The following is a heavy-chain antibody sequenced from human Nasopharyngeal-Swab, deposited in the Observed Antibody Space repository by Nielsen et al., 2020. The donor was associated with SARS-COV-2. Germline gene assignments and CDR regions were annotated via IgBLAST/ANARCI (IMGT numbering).Heavy chain of an antibody. V-gene: IGHV4-34*01. CDR3: ASIAARSGFGMDV. CDR1: GGSFSGYH. CDR2: INHSGST. D-gene: IGHD6-6*01. Sequence: SETLSLTCAVYGGSFSGYHWSWIRQPPGKGLEWIGEINHSGSTNYNPSLKSRVTISVDTSKNQFSLKLSSVTAADTAVYYCASIAARSGFGMDVWGQGTTVTVSS. J-gene: IGHJ6*02.